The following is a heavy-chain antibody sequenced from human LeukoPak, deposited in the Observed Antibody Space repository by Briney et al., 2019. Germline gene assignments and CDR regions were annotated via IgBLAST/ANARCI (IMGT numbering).Heavy chain of an antibody. CDR3: ARRDHGDHSAFDI. CDR2: ISGSGGST. Sequence: PGGSLRLSCAASGFTFSSYAMSWVRQAPGKGLEWVSAISGSGGSTYYADSVKGRFTISRGNSKNTLYLQMNSLRAEDTAVYYCARRDHGDHSAFDIWGQGTMVTVSS. J-gene: IGHJ3*02. V-gene: IGHV3-23*01. CDR1: GFTFSSYA. D-gene: IGHD4-17*01.